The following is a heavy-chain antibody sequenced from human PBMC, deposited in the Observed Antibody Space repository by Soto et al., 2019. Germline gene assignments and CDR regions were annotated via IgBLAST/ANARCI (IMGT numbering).Heavy chain of an antibody. CDR1: GFTFSSYR. V-gene: IGHV3-30*18. J-gene: IGHJ5*02. CDR3: AKDRLRVYCISTSCQAGQDLYNWFDT. D-gene: IGHD2-2*01. CDR2: ISYDGSNK. Sequence: PGGSLRLSCAASGFTFSSYRMHWVRQAPGKGLEGGAGISYDGSNKYYADSVKGRSTISRDNSKNPLYLQMNSLRAEDTAVYYCAKDRLRVYCISTSCQAGQDLYNWFDTWGQGT.